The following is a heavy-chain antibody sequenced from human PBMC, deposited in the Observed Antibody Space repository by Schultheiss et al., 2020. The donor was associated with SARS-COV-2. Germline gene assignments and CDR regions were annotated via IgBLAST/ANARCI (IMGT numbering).Heavy chain of an antibody. D-gene: IGHD2-21*01. CDR2: IGSSGTTI. Sequence: GGSLRLSCAASGFTFSDYYMSWIRQAPGKGLEWFSYIGSSGTTIYHAGSVKGRFTISRDNSKNTLYLQMNSLRAEDTAVYYCAKDVWAYCGGDCYVDYWGQGTLVTVSS. CDR1: GFTFSDYY. J-gene: IGHJ4*02. CDR3: AKDVWAYCGGDCYVDY. V-gene: IGHV3-11*04.